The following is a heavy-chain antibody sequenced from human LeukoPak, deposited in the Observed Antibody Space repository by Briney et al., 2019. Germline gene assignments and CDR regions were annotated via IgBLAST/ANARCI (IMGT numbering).Heavy chain of an antibody. Sequence: GESLKISCKGSGYSFTSYWIAWVRQMPGGGQDWMGIIYPGDSDIRYSPSFQGQVTISADRSISTAYLQWSTLKASDSAMYYGARLQCGGGSCYSGSAYYFDYWGQGTLVTVSS. CDR2: IYPGDSDI. D-gene: IGHD2-15*01. V-gene: IGHV5-51*01. CDR3: ARLQCGGGSCYSGSAYYFDY. CDR1: GYSFTSYW. J-gene: IGHJ4*02.